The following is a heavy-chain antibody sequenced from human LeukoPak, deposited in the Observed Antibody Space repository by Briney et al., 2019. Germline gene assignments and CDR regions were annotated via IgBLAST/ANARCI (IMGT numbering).Heavy chain of an antibody. J-gene: IGHJ4*02. CDR1: GFAFSSYA. D-gene: IGHD2-15*01. Sequence: GGSLRLSCAASGFAFSSYAMSWVRQAPGKGLEWVSAISGSGGSTYYADSVKGRFTISRDNSKNTLYLQMNSLGAEDTAVYYCAKKLGYCSGGSCYANFDYWGQGTLVTVSS. CDR2: ISGSGGST. CDR3: AKKLGYCSGGSCYANFDY. V-gene: IGHV3-23*01.